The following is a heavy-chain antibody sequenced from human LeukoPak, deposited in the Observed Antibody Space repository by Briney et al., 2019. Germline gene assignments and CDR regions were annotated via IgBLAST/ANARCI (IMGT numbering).Heavy chain of an antibody. J-gene: IGHJ4*02. CDR1: GDSVRNDFYY. CDR3: ARHNAPRRVGFDF. D-gene: IGHD2-2*01. V-gene: IGHV4-39*01. Sequence: SETLSLTCSVSGDSVRNDFYYWGWIRQTPGKGLEWVACLSHAGNTWYNPSLESRLSISVDTSKNQFSLKFSSVTAADTALYWCARHNAPRRVGFDFWGQGILVTVSS. CDR2: LSHAGNT.